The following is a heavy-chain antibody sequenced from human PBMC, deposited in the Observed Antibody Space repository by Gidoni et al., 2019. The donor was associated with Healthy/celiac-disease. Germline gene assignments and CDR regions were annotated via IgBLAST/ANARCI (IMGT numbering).Heavy chain of an antibody. CDR2: IIPILGIA. D-gene: IGHD1-1*01. CDR3: AKTELWAFDI. J-gene: IGHJ3*02. Sequence: QVQLVQSGAAVKKPGSSVKVSCKSSGGTFSSYALSWVRQAPGQGLEWMGRIIPILGIANYAQKFQGRVTITADKATSTAYMELSSLRSEDTAVYYCAKTELWAFDIWGQGTMVTVSS. V-gene: IGHV1-69*04. CDR1: GGTFSSYA.